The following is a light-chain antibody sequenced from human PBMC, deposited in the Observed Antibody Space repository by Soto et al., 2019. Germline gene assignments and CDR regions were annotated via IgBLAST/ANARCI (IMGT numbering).Light chain of an antibody. Sequence: QSVLTQPPSVSAAPGQKVTISCSGSSSNIGKNCVSWYQQFSGTAPKLLIYDNNKRPSGIPDRFSGSKSGTSATLDITGLQTGDEADYYCETWDSSLRAWVFGGGTKQTVL. CDR2: DNN. V-gene: IGLV1-51*01. CDR3: ETWDSSLRAWV. CDR1: SSNIGKNC. J-gene: IGLJ3*02.